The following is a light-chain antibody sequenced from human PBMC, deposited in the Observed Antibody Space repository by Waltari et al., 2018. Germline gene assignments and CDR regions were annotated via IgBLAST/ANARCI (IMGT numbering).Light chain of an antibody. J-gene: IGLJ3*02. Sequence: QSPLKQPHSVTGSPGTSITLPCTGTSSDVSTYNLVSWYQQHPGKAPKLMIYEHYKRPSGVSYRFSGSNAVNTASLTISGLQAEDEADYYCCSYVSGDTWVFGGGTELAVL. CDR3: CSYVSGDTWV. CDR2: EHY. V-gene: IGLV2-23*01. CDR1: SSDVSTYNL.